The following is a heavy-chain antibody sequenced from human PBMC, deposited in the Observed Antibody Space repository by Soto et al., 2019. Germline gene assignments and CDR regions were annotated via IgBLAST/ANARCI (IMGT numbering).Heavy chain of an antibody. CDR1: GFIFSSYW. Sequence: PGGSLRLSCTGSGFIFSSYWMLWVRQTPGKGLVWVSRINSDESITNYADSVKGRFTISRDNAKNTLYLQMNSLRAEDTAIYYCVRDLADWGPGTLVTVSS. V-gene: IGHV3-74*01. CDR3: VRDLAD. CDR2: INSDESIT. J-gene: IGHJ4*02.